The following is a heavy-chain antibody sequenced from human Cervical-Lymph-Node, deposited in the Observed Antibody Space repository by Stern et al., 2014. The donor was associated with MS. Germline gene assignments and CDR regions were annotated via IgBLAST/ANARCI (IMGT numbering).Heavy chain of an antibody. CDR2: IYHSGPS. D-gene: IGHD2/OR15-2a*01. V-gene: IGHV4-4*02. CDR3: ARERQQYCNSEGCSYWYFDL. J-gene: IGHJ2*01. CDR1: GGSVSSTNW. Sequence: QVQLQESGPGLVKPSGTLSLTCAVSGGSVSSTNWWSWVRQSPGKGLEWIGNIYHSGPSTYRPSLRSRCSISLDTSKNHRSRHLTSVTAADTAVYYCARERQQYCNSEGCSYWYFDLWGRGTLVTVSS.